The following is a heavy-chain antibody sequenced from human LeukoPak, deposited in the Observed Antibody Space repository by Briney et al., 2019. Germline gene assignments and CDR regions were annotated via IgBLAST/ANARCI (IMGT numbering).Heavy chain of an antibody. V-gene: IGHV4-39*07. J-gene: IGHJ5*02. CDR3: ARAPLRSAFDP. Sequence: SETLSLTCTVSGGSISSSSYYWGWIRQPPRKGLERIGSIYYSGSTYYNPSLKSRVTISVDTSKNQFSLKLSSVTAADTAVYYCARAPLRSAFDPWGQGTLVTVSS. CDR1: GGSISSSSYY. D-gene: IGHD4-17*01. CDR2: IYYSGST.